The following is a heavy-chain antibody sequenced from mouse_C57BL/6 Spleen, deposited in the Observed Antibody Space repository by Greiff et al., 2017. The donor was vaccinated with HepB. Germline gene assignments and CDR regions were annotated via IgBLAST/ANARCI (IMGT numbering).Heavy chain of an antibody. CDR2: IDPSDSYT. Sequence: QVQLQQPGAELVKPGASVKLSCKASGYTFTSYWMQWVKQRPGQGLEWIGEIDPSDSYTNYNQKFKGKATLTVATSSSTAYMQLSSLTSEDSAVYYCARKGNYDYDVGNAMDYWGQGTSVTVSS. D-gene: IGHD2-4*01. CDR1: GYTFTSYW. CDR3: ARKGNYDYDVGNAMDY. V-gene: IGHV1-50*01. J-gene: IGHJ4*01.